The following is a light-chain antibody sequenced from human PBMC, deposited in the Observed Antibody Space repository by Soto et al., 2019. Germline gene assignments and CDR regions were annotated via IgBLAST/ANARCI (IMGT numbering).Light chain of an antibody. CDR1: SSDVGGYNY. Sequence: QSVLTQPASVSGSPGQSITISCTGTSSDVGGYNYVSWYQQHPGKAPKLMIYDVSNRPSGVSNRFSGSKSGNTANLTISGLQAEDEADYYCSSYTSSSTYVFGTGTKLTV. V-gene: IGLV2-14*01. CDR2: DVS. CDR3: SSYTSSSTYV. J-gene: IGLJ1*01.